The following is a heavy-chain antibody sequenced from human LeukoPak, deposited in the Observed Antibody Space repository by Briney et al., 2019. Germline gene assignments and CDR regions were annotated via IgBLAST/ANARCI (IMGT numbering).Heavy chain of an antibody. J-gene: IGHJ4*02. CDR2: INHSGST. V-gene: IGHV4-34*01. CDR3: ARESPDTGNFDY. CDR1: GGSFSGYY. D-gene: IGHD5-18*01. Sequence: SETLSLTCAVYGGSFSGYYWSWIRQPPGKRLEWIGEINHSGSTNYNPSLKSRVTISVDTSKNQFSLKLSSVTAADTAVYYCARESPDTGNFDYWGQGTLVTVSS.